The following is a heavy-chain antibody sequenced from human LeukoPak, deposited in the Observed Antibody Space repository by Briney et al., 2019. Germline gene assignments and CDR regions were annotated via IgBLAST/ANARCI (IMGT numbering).Heavy chain of an antibody. CDR2: IFYSGST. D-gene: IGHD2-21*02. Sequence: SETLSLTCTVSGGSIKSSTDYCWGWIRQPAGEGLGWIWSIFYSGSTYYNPSLRSRVTMSVDTSKNQFSLTLSSVTAADTAVYYCARRDDFNAYWGQGTLVTVSS. V-gene: IGHV4-39*01. J-gene: IGHJ4*02. CDR3: ARRDDFNAY. CDR1: GGSIKSSTDY.